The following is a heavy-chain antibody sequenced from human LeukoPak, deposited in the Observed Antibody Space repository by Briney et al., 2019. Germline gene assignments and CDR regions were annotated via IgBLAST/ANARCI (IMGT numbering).Heavy chain of an antibody. CDR2: INHSGGT. CDR3: ARSVGYYDRSGYSGYYYYMDV. D-gene: IGHD3-22*01. V-gene: IGHV4-34*01. CDR1: GGSFSGYY. J-gene: IGHJ6*03. Sequence: PSETLSLTCAGYGGSFSGYYWSWIRQPPGKGLEWIGEINHSGGTNYNPSLKSRVTMSVDTPKKQFSLKVTSVTAADTGVYYCARSVGYYDRSGYSGYYYYMDVWGKGTTVTISS.